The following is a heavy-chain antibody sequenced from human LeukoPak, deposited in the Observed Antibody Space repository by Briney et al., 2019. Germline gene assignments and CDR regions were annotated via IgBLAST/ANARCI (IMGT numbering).Heavy chain of an antibody. CDR1: GGSVSSGSYY. Sequence: SETLSLTCTVSGGSVSSGSYYWSWIRQPPGKGLEWIGYIYYSGSTNYNPSLKSRVTISVDTSKNQFSLRLSSVTAADTAVYYCARDPSGYFNYWGQGTLATVSS. CDR3: ARDPSGYFNY. J-gene: IGHJ4*02. CDR2: IYYSGST. D-gene: IGHD3-22*01. V-gene: IGHV4-61*01.